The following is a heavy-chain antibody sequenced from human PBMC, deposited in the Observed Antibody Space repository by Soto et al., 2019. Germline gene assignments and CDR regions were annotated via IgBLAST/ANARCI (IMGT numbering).Heavy chain of an antibody. CDR3: ARNSLRWELPPSSRPECSAPDR. CDR1: GGSISSYY. D-gene: IGHD1-26*01. CDR2: IYYSGST. J-gene: IGHJ5*02. V-gene: IGHV4-59*01. Sequence: SETLSLTCTVSGGSISSYYWSWIRQPPGKGLEWIGYIYYSGSTNYNPSLKSRVTISVDTSKNQFSLKLSSVTAADTAVYYCARNSLRWELPPSSRPECSAPDRWGQGTLVTVSS.